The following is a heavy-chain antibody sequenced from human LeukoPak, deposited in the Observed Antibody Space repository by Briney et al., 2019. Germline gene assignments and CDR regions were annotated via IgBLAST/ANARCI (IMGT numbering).Heavy chain of an antibody. CDR2: ISGSGGTT. CDR3: AKGLGVGALAQFDY. Sequence: GGSLRLSCAASGLTFSNYIMSWGRQAPGKGLEWVSVISGSGGTTYYADSVKGRFTISRDNSKNTLYLQMNSLRVEDTAVYYCAKGLGVGALAQFDYWGQRTLVTVSS. J-gene: IGHJ4*02. D-gene: IGHD1-26*01. CDR1: GLTFSNYI. V-gene: IGHV3-23*01.